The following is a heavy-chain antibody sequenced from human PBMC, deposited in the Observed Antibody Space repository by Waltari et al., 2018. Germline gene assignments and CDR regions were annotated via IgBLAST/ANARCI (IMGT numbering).Heavy chain of an antibody. CDR1: GFTFDAYG. Sequence: EVQMVESGGGVVRPGGSLRLSCAASGFTFDAYGMSWVRQAPGKGLEWVSGIKWNGGSRGYADSVNGRFTIARDNAKNSLYLQMNSLRAEDTALYYCARSKEGGSGIPPGYWGQGTLVTVSS. D-gene: IGHD3-10*01. CDR2: IKWNGGSR. J-gene: IGHJ4*02. CDR3: ARSKEGGSGIPPGY. V-gene: IGHV3-20*04.